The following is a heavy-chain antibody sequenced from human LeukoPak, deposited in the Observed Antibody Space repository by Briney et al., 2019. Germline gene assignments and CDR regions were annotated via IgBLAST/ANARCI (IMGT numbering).Heavy chain of an antibody. CDR3: AELGITMIGGV. CDR1: GLNFNSYS. CDR2: ISSSSSFI. J-gene: IGHJ6*04. Sequence: GGSLRLSCAASGLNFNSYSMNWVRQAPGKGLEWVSSISSSSSFIYYADSLKGRFTISRDNAKKSLYLQMNSLRAEDTAVYYCAELGITMIGGVWGKGTTVTISS. D-gene: IGHD3-10*02. V-gene: IGHV3-21*01.